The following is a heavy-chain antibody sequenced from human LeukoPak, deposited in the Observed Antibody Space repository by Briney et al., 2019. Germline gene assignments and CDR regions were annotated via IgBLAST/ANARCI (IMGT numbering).Heavy chain of an antibody. D-gene: IGHD3-3*01. CDR3: AKGPYYVFWSGGDD. Sequence: GGSLRLSCAASAFTFSNYAMNWVRQAPGKGLEWVSTISGSGGDTYYADSVKGRFTISRDNSKNTLYLQMNSLRAEDTAVYYCAKGPYYVFWSGGDDWGQGTLVTVSS. CDR1: AFTFSNYA. J-gene: IGHJ4*02. CDR2: ISGSGGDT. V-gene: IGHV3-23*01.